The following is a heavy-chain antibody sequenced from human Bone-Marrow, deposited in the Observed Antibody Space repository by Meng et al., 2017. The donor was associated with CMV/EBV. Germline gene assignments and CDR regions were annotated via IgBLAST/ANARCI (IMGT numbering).Heavy chain of an antibody. J-gene: IGHJ4*02. CDR3: AGDCSSTSCLDY. V-gene: IGHV4-4*02. Sequence: GSLRLSCAVSGGSISSSNWWSWVRQPPGKGLEWIGEIYHSGSTNYNPSLKSRVTISVDKSKNQFSLKLSSVTAADTAVYYCAGDCSSTSCLDYWGQGTLVTVSS. D-gene: IGHD2-2*01. CDR2: IYHSGST. CDR1: GGSISSSNW.